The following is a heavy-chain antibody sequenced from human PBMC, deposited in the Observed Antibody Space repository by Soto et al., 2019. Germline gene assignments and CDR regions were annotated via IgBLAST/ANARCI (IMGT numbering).Heavy chain of an antibody. CDR1: GGTIRSSNYY. Sequence: SEILSLTCTVSGGTIRSSNYYWAWIRQPPGKGLEWIGSIDYSGSTYYNPSLKSRVTISVDTSKNHFSPKLGSVTAADTALYYCSRRAPEGFDPWGQGTLVTVSS. J-gene: IGHJ5*02. CDR2: IDYSGST. CDR3: SRRAPEGFDP. V-gene: IGHV4-39*02.